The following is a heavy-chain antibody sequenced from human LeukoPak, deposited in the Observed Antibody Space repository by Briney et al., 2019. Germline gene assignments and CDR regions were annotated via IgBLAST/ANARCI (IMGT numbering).Heavy chain of an antibody. D-gene: IGHD2-15*01. V-gene: IGHV3-7*03. CDR1: GFTFSRFR. CDR2: INQDGSEI. Sequence: GGSLRLSCAASGFTFSRFRMSWVRQPPGKGLEWVANINQDGSEIYYVDSVKGRFTVSTDNAKNSLYLQMTSLRAEDTAVYYCAKSSLRYCSGGSCSYWGQGTLVTVSS. CDR3: AKSSLRYCSGGSCSY. J-gene: IGHJ4*02.